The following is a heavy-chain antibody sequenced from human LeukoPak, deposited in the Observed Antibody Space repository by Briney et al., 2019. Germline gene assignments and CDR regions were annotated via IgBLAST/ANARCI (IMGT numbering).Heavy chain of an antibody. V-gene: IGHV3-7*03. Sequence: PGGSLRLSCATSGFTFSRYWMSWVRQAPRKGLEWVANIKQDGSEKYYVDSVKGRFTISRDNAKNSLYLQMNSLRAEDTAVYYCARHYCGGDCYYYYYYGMDVWGQGTTVTVSS. CDR1: GFTFSRYW. D-gene: IGHD2-21*02. J-gene: IGHJ6*02. CDR3: ARHYCGGDCYYYYYYGMDV. CDR2: IKQDGSEK.